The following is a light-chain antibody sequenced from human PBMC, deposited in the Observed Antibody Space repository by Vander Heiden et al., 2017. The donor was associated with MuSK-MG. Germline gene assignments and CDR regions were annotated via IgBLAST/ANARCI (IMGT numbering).Light chain of an antibody. V-gene: IGKV1-39*01. Sequence: GDRVTMTCRSSQNINIYINWYQQKPGKAPKVLIYAASRLESGVPSRFSGSGSGTDFTLTISRLQLEDFASYYCQQSDSVPWTFGQGTKVEIK. CDR1: QNINIY. J-gene: IGKJ1*01. CDR3: QQSDSVPWT. CDR2: AAS.